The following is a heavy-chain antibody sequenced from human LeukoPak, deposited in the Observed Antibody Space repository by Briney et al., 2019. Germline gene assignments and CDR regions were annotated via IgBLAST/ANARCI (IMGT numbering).Heavy chain of an antibody. CDR2: IWFDGSNK. J-gene: IGHJ4*02. CDR1: GFRFSSYA. Sequence: GGSLRLSCAASGFRFSSYAMHWVRQAPGKGLGWVAVIWFDGSNKYYADSVKGRFTISRDKSKNTLYLQMNSLRAEDTAFYYCAKGFGGDGYSAFDYWGQGTLVTVSS. V-gene: IGHV3-33*03. CDR3: AKGFGGDGYSAFDY. D-gene: IGHD5-24*01.